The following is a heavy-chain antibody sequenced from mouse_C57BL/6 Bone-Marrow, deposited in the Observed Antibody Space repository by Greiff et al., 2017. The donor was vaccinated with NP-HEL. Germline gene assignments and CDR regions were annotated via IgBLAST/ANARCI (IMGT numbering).Heavy chain of an antibody. CDR2: IDPSDSYT. J-gene: IGHJ1*03. CDR1: GYTFTSYW. V-gene: IGHV1-69*01. Sequence: QVQLQQPGPELVMPGASVKLSCKASGYTFTSYWMHWVKQRPGQGLEWIGEIDPSDSYTNYNQKFKGKSTLTVDKSSSTAYMQLSSLTSDDSAVYYCARERYWYFEVWGTGTTVTVSS. CDR3: ARERYWYFEV.